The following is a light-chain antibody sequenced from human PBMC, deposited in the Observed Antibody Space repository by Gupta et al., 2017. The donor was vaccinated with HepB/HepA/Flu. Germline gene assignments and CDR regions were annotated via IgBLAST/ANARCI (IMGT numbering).Light chain of an antibody. CDR1: SNNVGNKG. Sequence: QAGLTQPPSVSKGLRQTATLPCPGKSNNVGNKGAVWLQQHPGHPPKLLSYRNNDRPSGISERFSASRSGNTASLTSTGLQPEDETDYYCSAWDISLTAWVFGGGSRLTVL. CDR2: RNN. CDR3: SAWDISLTAWV. V-gene: IGLV10-54*04. J-gene: IGLJ3*02.